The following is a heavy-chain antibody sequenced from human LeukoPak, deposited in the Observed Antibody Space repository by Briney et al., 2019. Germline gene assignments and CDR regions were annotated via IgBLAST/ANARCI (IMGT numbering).Heavy chain of an antibody. CDR3: PRVRGSQTEGYYFDY. V-gene: IGHV3-11*04. D-gene: IGHD1-26*01. CDR2: ISSSGSTI. Sequence: GGSLRLSCAAWGFTLRDYYVSGLRGARGKGGEGVAYISSSGSTIYYADSLKGRFPIPSDKPKNSLYLQMNSLRAEDTAVYYCPRVRGSQTEGYYFDYWGQGTLVPVSS. CDR1: GFTLRDYY. J-gene: IGHJ4*02.